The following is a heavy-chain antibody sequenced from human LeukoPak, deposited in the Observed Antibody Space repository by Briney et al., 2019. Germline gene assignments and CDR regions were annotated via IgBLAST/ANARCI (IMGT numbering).Heavy chain of an antibody. CDR1: GGSFSGYY. CDR2: INHSGST. D-gene: IGHD4-17*01. Sequence: ASETLSRTCAVYGGSFSGYYWSWIRQPPGKGLEWIGEINHSGSTNYNPSLESRVTILVDTSKNQFSPKLSSVTAADTAVYYCARGHSPVTTKVSYFQHWGQGTLVTVSS. J-gene: IGHJ1*01. V-gene: IGHV4-34*01. CDR3: ARGHSPVTTKVSYFQH.